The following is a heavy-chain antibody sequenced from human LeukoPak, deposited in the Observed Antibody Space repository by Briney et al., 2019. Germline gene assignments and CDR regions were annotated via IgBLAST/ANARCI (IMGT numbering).Heavy chain of an antibody. V-gene: IGHV4-34*01. CDR3: ARARIWYSSSWYFDY. CDR1: GGSFSGYY. CDR2: INHSGST. Sequence: PSETLSLTCAVYGGSFSGYYWSWILQPPGKGLEWIGEINHSGSTNYNPSLKSRVTISVDTSKNQFSLKLSSVTAADTAAYYCARARIWYSSSWYFDYWGQGTLVTVSS. D-gene: IGHD6-13*01. J-gene: IGHJ4*02.